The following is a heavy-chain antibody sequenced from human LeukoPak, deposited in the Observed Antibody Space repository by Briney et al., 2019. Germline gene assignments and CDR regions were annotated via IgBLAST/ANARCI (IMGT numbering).Heavy chain of an antibody. CDR1: GFTFSSYS. D-gene: IGHD1-26*01. Sequence: GGSLRLSCAASGFTFSSYSMNWVRQAPGKGLEWVSSISSSSSYIYYADSVKGRFTISRDNAKNSLYLQMNSLRAEDTAVYYCGVSSWELRSSPIGGQGTLVTVSS. CDR3: GVSSWELRSSPI. CDR2: ISSSSSYI. V-gene: IGHV3-21*01. J-gene: IGHJ4*02.